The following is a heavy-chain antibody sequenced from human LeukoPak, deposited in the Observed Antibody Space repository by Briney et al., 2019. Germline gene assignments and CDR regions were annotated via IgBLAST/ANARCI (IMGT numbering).Heavy chain of an antibody. D-gene: IGHD3-22*01. V-gene: IGHV1-8*01. CDR3: ARAYYYDSGGYYYEPDY. J-gene: IGHJ4*02. CDR2: MNPNSGNT. Sequence: ASVKVSCKASGYTFTSYDINWVRQATGQGLEWMGWMNPNSGNTGYAQKFQGRVTMTRNTSISTAYMELSSLRSEDTAVYYCARAYYYDSGGYYYEPDYWGQGTLVTVSS. CDR1: GYTFTSYD.